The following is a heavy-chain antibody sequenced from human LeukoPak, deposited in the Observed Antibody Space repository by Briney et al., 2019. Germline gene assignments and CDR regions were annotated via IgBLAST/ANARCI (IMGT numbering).Heavy chain of an antibody. CDR1: GLTFSRFA. J-gene: IGHJ3*01. D-gene: IGHD5-24*01. V-gene: IGHV3-23*01. CDR3: AKDIQLST. Sequence: PGGSLRLSCAASGLTFSRFAVSWVRQAPGKGLEWVSLISFSGDNSYYADSVKGRFTISRDNSKNTLSLQMNSLRVEDTAIYYCAKDIQLSTWGLGTMVTVSS. CDR2: ISFSGDNS.